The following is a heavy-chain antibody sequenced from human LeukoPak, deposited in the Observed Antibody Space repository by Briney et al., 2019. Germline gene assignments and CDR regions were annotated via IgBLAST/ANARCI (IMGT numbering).Heavy chain of an antibody. CDR3: ASQYSSSWYWFDP. Sequence: GRSLRLSCAASGFTFSSYSMNWVRQAPGKGLEWVSYISSSSSTIYYADSVKGRFTISRDNAKNSLYLQMNSLRDEDTAVYYCASQYSSSWYWFDPWGQGTRVTVSS. CDR1: GFTFSSYS. D-gene: IGHD6-13*01. CDR2: ISSSSSTI. J-gene: IGHJ5*02. V-gene: IGHV3-48*02.